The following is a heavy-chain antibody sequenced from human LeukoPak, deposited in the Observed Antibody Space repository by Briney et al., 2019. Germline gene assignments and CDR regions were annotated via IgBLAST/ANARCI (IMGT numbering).Heavy chain of an antibody. V-gene: IGHV1-69*05. CDR1: GGTFSRYD. D-gene: IGHD1-7*01. Sequence: ASVKVSCKPSGGTFSRYDMSWVGQAPGHRLEWLGGIVPIFGTAHYAQKFQGRVTITKDESPSTAYIALSSLRSEDAAVYYCARDNYAGANWFDPWCQGTLVTVSS. J-gene: IGHJ5*02. CDR3: ARDNYAGANWFDP. CDR2: IVPIFGTA.